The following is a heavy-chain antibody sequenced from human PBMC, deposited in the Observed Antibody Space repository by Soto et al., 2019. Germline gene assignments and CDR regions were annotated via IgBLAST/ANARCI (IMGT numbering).Heavy chain of an antibody. V-gene: IGHV1-69*13. J-gene: IGHJ6*02. D-gene: IGHD3-3*02. Sequence: GASVQVSCKASGGTFSSYAISWVRQAPGQGLEWMGGIIPIFGTANYAQKFQGRVTITADESTSTAYMQLSSLRSDDTAVYYCARQRRPYSISDYYYGMDVWGQGTPVTVSS. CDR2: IIPIFGTA. CDR1: GGTFSSYA. CDR3: ARQRRPYSISDYYYGMDV.